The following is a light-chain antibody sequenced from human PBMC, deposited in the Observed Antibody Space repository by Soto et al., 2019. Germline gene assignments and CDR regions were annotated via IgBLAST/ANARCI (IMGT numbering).Light chain of an antibody. CDR3: QQSYSTPWT. CDR2: AAS. CDR1: QSISSW. V-gene: IGKV1-39*01. Sequence: QITHSPCTRSGYFRCTLTTTCRASQSISSWLAWYQQKPGKAPKLLIYAASSLQSGVPPRFSGSGSGTDFTLTISSLQPEDFANYYRQQSYSTPWTFGQGTKVDIK. J-gene: IGKJ1*01.